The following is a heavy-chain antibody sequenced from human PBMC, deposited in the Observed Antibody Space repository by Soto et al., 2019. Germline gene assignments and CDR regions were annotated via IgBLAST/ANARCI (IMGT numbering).Heavy chain of an antibody. J-gene: IGHJ5*02. CDR1: GFSFSTYG. V-gene: IGHV3-33*01. CDR2: IWYDGSDK. D-gene: IGHD3-10*01. CDR3: VRDKCFGEYMNNCFDP. Sequence: QVQLVESGGGVVQPGRSLKLSCAASGFSFSTYGMHWVRQAPGKGLEWVALIWYDGSDKDYIDSVKGRFTISRDDSRNTLYLQRNNLRVEDTAVYYCVRDKCFGEYMNNCFDPWGQGTLVTVSS.